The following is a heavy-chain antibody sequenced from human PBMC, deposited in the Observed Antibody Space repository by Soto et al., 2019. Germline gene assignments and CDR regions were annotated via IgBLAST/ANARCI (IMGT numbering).Heavy chain of an antibody. V-gene: IGHV3-30*18. CDR2: TSKDGSNK. J-gene: IGHJ5*02. Sequence: GGSLRLSCAASGFSFSSYVMHWVRQAPGKGLEWVALTSKDGSNKYCVDSVKGRFTISRDNSQNIVYLQMNSLRAEDTAVYYCAKETETGTEFGPWGQGTLVTVSS. CDR3: AKETETGTEFGP. D-gene: IGHD1-1*01. CDR1: GFSFSSYV.